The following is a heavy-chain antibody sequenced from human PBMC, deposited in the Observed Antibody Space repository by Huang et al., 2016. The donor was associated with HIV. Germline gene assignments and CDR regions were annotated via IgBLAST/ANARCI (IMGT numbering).Heavy chain of an antibody. Sequence: QVQLVQSGPDVRKPGASVKVSCKASGYTFTNYGISWVRQAPGQGLEWLGWISAYNGDTNYAQKFQGRVPLTTDTATTTAYMELRSLRSDDTAVYYCVKDQGSYYDSSAVEAGGNWGQGTLVTVSS. V-gene: IGHV1-18*04. CDR2: ISAYNGDT. J-gene: IGHJ4*02. D-gene: IGHD3-22*01. CDR3: VKDQGSYYDSSAVEAGGN. CDR1: GYTFTNYG.